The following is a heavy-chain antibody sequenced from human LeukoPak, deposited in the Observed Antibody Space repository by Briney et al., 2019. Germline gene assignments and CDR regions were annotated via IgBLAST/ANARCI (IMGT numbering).Heavy chain of an antibody. D-gene: IGHD2-2*01. CDR3: AREQEVPAAAWRDAFDI. CDR1: GGSNSSYY. J-gene: IGHJ3*02. CDR2: IYYSGST. Sequence: SETLSLTCTVSGGSNSSYYWSWIRQPPGKGREWIGYIYYSGSTNYNPSLKSRVTISVDTSKNQFSLKLSSVTAADTAVYYCAREQEVPAAAWRDAFDIWGQGTMVTVSS. V-gene: IGHV4-59*01.